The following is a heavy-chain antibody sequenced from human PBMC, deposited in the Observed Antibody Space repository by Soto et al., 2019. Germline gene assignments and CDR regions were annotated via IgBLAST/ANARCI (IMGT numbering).Heavy chain of an antibody. D-gene: IGHD1-26*01. CDR2: INPSGGST. J-gene: IGHJ3*02. Sequence: WASVKVSCKASGYTFTSYYMHWVRQAPGQGLEWMGIINPSGGSTSYAQKFQGRVTMTRDTSTSTVYMELSSLRSEDTAVYYCARDLSGSYGSVNDAFDIWGQGTMVTVSS. CDR1: GYTFTSYY. V-gene: IGHV1-46*01. CDR3: ARDLSGSYGSVNDAFDI.